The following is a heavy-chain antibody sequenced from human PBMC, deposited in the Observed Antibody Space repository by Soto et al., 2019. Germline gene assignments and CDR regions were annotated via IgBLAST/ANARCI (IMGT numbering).Heavy chain of an antibody. J-gene: IGHJ4*02. Sequence: QVQLVQSGAEVTRPGASVKVSCKASGYSFISHYIHWVRQAPGQGLEWMGFINPSGGSATLAQKFEGRVTMTRDTSTTTVYMVLSSLRSEDAAVYYCARDYLSSKLSLSYFDFWGQGTLVTVSS. D-gene: IGHD2-2*01. CDR3: ARDYLSSKLSLSYFDF. V-gene: IGHV1-46*01. CDR1: GYSFISHY. CDR2: INPSGGSA.